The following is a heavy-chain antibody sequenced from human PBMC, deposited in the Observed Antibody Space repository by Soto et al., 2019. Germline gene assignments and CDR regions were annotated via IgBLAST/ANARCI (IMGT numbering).Heavy chain of an antibody. CDR2: IYYSGST. J-gene: IGHJ6*02. Sequence: SETLSLTCTVSCDSISSYYWSWIPQPPAKGLKWIGYIYYSGSTNYNPSLKSRVTISVDTSKNQFSLRLSSVTAADTAVYYCARDGERGIAARCHYYYFYGMDVWGQGTTVTVSS. CDR3: ARDGERGIAARCHYYYFYGMDV. V-gene: IGHV4-59*01. CDR1: CDSISSYY. D-gene: IGHD6-6*01.